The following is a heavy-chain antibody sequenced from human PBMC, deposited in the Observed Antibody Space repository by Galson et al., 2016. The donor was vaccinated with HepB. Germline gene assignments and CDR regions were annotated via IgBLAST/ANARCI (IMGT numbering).Heavy chain of an antibody. CDR3: ARHGAARNRRVATLMPNYSHLYAMDV. Sequence: SETLSLTCIVSDDSFSTSPSFWGWIRQPPGKGLEWIGSVYSGGSVYSTGTSYYNPSLKSQVTMSVDTSNNRFSLKLSSLTAADTAVYYCARHGAARNRRVATLMPNYSHLYAMDVWGQGTTVTVSS. CDR2: VYSGGSVYSTGTS. CDR1: DDSFSTSPSF. D-gene: IGHD2/OR15-2a*01. V-gene: IGHV4-39*01. J-gene: IGHJ6*02.